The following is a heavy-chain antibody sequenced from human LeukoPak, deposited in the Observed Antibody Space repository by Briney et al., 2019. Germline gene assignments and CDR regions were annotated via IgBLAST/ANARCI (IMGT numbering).Heavy chain of an antibody. J-gene: IGHJ4*02. D-gene: IGHD3-22*01. CDR2: ITPNSGGT. CDR1: GYTFTGSY. CDR3: ARGAQTYYYDSSGYSN. V-gene: IGHV1-2*04. Sequence: ASVKVSCKASGYTFTGSYMHWVRQAPGQWLEWMGWITPNSGGTNYAQKFQGWVTMTRDTSISTAYMELSRLRSDDTAVYYCARGAQTYYYDSSGYSNWGQGTLVTVSS.